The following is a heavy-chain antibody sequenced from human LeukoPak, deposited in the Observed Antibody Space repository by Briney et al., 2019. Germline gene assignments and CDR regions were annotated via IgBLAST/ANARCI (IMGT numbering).Heavy chain of an antibody. Sequence: ASVKVSCKASGYTFTSYDINWVRQATGQGLEWMGWMNPNSGNTGYAQKFQGRVTMTRNTSISTAYMELSRLRSEDTAVYYCARGSDSSGWYSGYWGQGTLVTVSS. V-gene: IGHV1-8*01. CDR1: GYTFTSYD. D-gene: IGHD6-19*01. CDR3: ARGSDSSGWYSGY. J-gene: IGHJ4*02. CDR2: MNPNSGNT.